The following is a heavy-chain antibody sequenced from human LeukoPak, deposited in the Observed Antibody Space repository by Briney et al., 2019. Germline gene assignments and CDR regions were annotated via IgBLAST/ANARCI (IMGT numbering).Heavy chain of an antibody. CDR3: VRSYGHRPAYTTYYPDQFFDS. CDR1: GFAFSPFA. Sequence: PGGSLRLSCAAPGFAFSPFAMHWVRQAPGKGPEWVAAVSDDGRDSNYADSVKGRFIISRDNSKKALYLQMSSLRPEDTAVYYCVRSYGHRPAYTTYYPDQFFDSWGQGTLVTVSS. J-gene: IGHJ4*02. V-gene: IGHV3-30*04. CDR2: VSDDGRDS. D-gene: IGHD2/OR15-2a*01.